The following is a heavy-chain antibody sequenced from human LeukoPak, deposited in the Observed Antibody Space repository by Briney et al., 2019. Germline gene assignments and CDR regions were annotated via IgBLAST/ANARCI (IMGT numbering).Heavy chain of an antibody. CDR3: ARGSPPDY. CDR1: GFIFSDYY. Sequence: GTSLRLSCAASGFIFSDYYMSWIRQAPGKGLEWLSYISSSSIYTSYADSVKGRFTISRDNAKNSLYLQLNSLRAEDTAVYYCARGSPPDYWGQGTLVTVSS. J-gene: IGHJ4*02. CDR2: ISSSSIYT. D-gene: IGHD2-15*01. V-gene: IGHV3-11*05.